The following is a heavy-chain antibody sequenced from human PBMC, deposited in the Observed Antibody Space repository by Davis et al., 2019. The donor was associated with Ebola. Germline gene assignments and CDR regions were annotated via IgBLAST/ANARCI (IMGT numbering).Heavy chain of an antibody. Sequence: GESLKISCAASGFSFSDYWMSWVRQAPGKGLEWVANINQDGSEIHLVDSVKGRFTISRDNAKNSLYLQMNSLRAEDTAVYYCARDTITAPFDWSYYYYGMDVWGQGTTVTVSS. CDR2: INQDGSEI. CDR3: ARDTITAPFDWSYYYYGMDV. D-gene: IGHD3-9*01. CDR1: GFSFSDYW. J-gene: IGHJ6*02. V-gene: IGHV3-7*03.